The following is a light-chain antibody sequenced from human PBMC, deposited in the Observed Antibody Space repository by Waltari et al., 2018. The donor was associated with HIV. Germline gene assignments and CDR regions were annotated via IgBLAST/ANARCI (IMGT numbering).Light chain of an antibody. V-gene: IGKV3-15*01. CDR2: GAS. Sequence: ERVMTQSPATLSVSPGERATLSCRASQSVSSNLAWYQQKPGQAPKVLSYGASTRATGIPARFSGSGSGTEFTLTISSLQSEDFAVYYCQQYYSWPLTFGQGTKVEIK. CDR3: QQYYSWPLT. CDR1: QSVSSN. J-gene: IGKJ1*01.